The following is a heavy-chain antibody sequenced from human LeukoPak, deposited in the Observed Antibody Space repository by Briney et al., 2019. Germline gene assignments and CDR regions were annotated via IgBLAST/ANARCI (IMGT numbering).Heavy chain of an antibody. Sequence: KPSETLSLSCTVSDGSISNSYWNWVRQPPGKGLEWLGYIYSSGNTNYNPSLKSRITLSIDTSKNQFSLRLTSVTAADTAVYYCANSYDGKVVPFDCWGQGSLVTVSS. CDR1: DGSISNSY. V-gene: IGHV4-4*09. CDR3: ANSYDGKVVPFDC. CDR2: IYSSGNT. J-gene: IGHJ4*02. D-gene: IGHD4-23*01.